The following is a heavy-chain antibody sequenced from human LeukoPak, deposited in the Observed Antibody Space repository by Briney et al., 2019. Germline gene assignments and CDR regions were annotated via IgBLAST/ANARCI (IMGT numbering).Heavy chain of an antibody. Sequence: SETLSLTCTVSGGSISSYYWSWIRQPAGKGLEWIGRIYTSGSTNYNPSLKSRVTMSVDTSKNQFSLKLSSVTAADTAVYYCARVGVDYSGNIIKYYFDYWGQGTLVTVSS. V-gene: IGHV4-4*07. J-gene: IGHJ4*02. CDR2: IYTSGST. CDR3: ARVGVDYSGNIIKYYFDY. CDR1: GGSISSYY. D-gene: IGHD4-23*01.